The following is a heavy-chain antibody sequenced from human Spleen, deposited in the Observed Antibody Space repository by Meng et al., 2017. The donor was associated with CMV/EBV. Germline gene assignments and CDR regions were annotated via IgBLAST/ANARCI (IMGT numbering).Heavy chain of an antibody. CDR3: AREAPGDRFDY. J-gene: IGHJ4*02. V-gene: IGHV3-74*01. CDR1: GFSFSSYW. D-gene: IGHD2-21*01. CDR2: INSDGSST. Sequence: LVVVFGGGLVQRGGSLRLSCAAAGFSFSSYWMHWVRQATGKGLVWVSRINSDGSSTSYADSVKGRFTISRDNDKNTLYLQMNSLRAEDTAVYYCAREAPGDRFDYWGQGTLVTVSS.